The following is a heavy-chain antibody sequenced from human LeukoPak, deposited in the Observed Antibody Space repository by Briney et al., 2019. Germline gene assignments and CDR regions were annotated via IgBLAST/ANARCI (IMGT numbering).Heavy chain of an antibody. J-gene: IGHJ4*02. CDR2: FYSRRTT. D-gene: IGHD3-9*01. V-gene: IGHV4-4*07. Sequence: SETLSLTCSVSGGSITNYYWSWIRQPAGKGLEWIGRFYSRRTTYYNPLLRSRVSLSGDESKNQLSLKMSSVTAADTAVYYCVRDEGLTGYPDYWGQGTLVTVSS. CDR3: VRDEGLTGYPDY. CDR1: GGSITNYY.